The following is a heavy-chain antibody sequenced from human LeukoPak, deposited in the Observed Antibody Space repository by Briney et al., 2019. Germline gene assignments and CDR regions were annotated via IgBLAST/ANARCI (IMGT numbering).Heavy chain of an antibody. Sequence: ASVKVSCKASGYTFITYYIHWVRQAPGQGLEWMGIINPSGDSTTYAQKFQGRVAMTRDTSTSTVYMELSSLTSEDTAVYYCARRYSDYAETALDYWGQGTLVTVSS. V-gene: IGHV1-46*01. CDR1: GYTFITYY. CDR3: ARRYSDYAETALDY. D-gene: IGHD5-12*01. J-gene: IGHJ4*02. CDR2: INPSGDST.